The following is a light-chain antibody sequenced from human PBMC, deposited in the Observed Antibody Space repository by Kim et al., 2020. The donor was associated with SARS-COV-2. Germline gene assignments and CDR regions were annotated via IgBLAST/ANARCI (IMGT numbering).Light chain of an antibody. V-gene: IGKV1-39*01. Sequence: DIQMTQSPSSLSASVGDRVTITCRASQSISTYLNWYQQKPGKAPKLLIYGASNLTSGVPSRFSGSGSETDFTLTISTLQPEDFGTYYCQQGYSTFGQGTKLEI. CDR3: QQGYST. CDR2: GAS. J-gene: IGKJ2*01. CDR1: QSISTY.